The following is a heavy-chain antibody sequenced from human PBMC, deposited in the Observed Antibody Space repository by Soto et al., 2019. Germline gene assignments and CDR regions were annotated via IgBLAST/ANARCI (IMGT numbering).Heavy chain of an antibody. CDR1: GGPFINSP. D-gene: IGHD3-3*01. CDR3: ARGRELRFLDRGGYYYYGMDV. CDR2: LIPLFGSA. J-gene: IGHJ6*02. V-gene: IGHV1-69*06. Sequence: SVKVSCKASGGPFINSPIIWVRQAPGQGLEWMGGLIPLFGSANYAQKFQSRVTITADKSTNTAYMELNSLTSEDTAVYYCARGRELRFLDRGGYYYYGMDVWGQGTTVTVSS.